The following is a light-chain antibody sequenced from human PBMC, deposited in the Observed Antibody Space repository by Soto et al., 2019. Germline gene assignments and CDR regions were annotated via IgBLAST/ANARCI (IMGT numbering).Light chain of an antibody. J-gene: IGKJ4*01. CDR1: QSVSSY. Sequence: ETVLTQSPATLSLSPGERATLSCRASQSVSSYLAWYQQKPGQAPRLLFYDASNRATGIPARFSGSGSGTDFTLTISSLEPEDFAVYYCQQRSDWPLTFGGGTKVEIK. CDR3: QQRSDWPLT. V-gene: IGKV3-11*01. CDR2: DAS.